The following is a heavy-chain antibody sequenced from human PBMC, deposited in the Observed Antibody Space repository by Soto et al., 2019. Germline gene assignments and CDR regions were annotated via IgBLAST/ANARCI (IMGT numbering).Heavy chain of an antibody. V-gene: IGHV1-18*01. CDR1: GYTFTSYG. D-gene: IGHD3-3*01. CDR3: ARDISYFWSGATPKISY. J-gene: IGHJ4*02. Sequence: ASVKVSCKASGYTFTSYGISWVRQAPGQGLEWMGWISAYNGNTNYAQKLQGRVTMTTDTSTSTAYMELRSLRSDDTAVYYCARDISYFWSGATPKISYWGQGSLVPVSA. CDR2: ISAYNGNT.